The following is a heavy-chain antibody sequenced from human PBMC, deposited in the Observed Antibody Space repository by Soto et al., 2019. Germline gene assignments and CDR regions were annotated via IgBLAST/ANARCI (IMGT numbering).Heavy chain of an antibody. V-gene: IGHV3-53*01. CDR3: VQTAGWPGFDF. CDR1: GFAVSSKY. J-gene: IGHJ4*02. CDR2: IYGGGTT. D-gene: IGHD6-19*01. Sequence: GGSLRLSCAASGFAVSSKYMTWVRQAPGKGLEWVSVIYGGGTTYYADSVKGRFTISRDTSKNTLYLQMNSLRAEDTAVYYCVQTAGWPGFDFWGQGTLVTVSS.